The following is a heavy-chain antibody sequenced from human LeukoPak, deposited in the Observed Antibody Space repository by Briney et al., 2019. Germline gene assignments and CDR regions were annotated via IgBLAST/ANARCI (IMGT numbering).Heavy chain of an antibody. V-gene: IGHV3-23*01. D-gene: IGHD5-18*01. CDR2: ISGSGGGT. Sequence: GGSLRLSCAASGFTFSSYAMSWVRQAPGKGLEWVSAISGSGGGTYYADSVKGRFTISRDNSKNTLYLQMNSLRAEDTAVYYCAKYRYSYGDLGYWGQGTLVTVSS. J-gene: IGHJ4*02. CDR3: AKYRYSYGDLGY. CDR1: GFTFSSYA.